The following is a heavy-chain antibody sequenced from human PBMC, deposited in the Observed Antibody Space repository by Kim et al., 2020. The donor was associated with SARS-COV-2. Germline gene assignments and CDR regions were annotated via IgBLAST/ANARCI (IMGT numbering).Heavy chain of an antibody. CDR3: TRGADAS. CDR2: DGSDI. V-gene: IGHV3-7*01. J-gene: IGHJ4*02. D-gene: IGHD2-2*01. Sequence: DGSDIYYVHSVKGRFTISRDNVKASLYLQMNSLRGEDTAVYYCTRGADASWGQGTLVTVSS.